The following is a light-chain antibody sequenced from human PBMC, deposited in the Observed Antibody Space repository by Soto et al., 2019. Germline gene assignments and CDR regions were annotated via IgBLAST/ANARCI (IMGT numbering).Light chain of an antibody. CDR3: CSYAGSHTFV. CDR1: SSDVGGYNL. J-gene: IGLJ1*01. CDR2: DVS. V-gene: IGLV2-11*03. Sequence: PGQSVTISCTGTSSDVGGYNLVSWYQQYPGKAPKFMIYDVSKRPSGVPDRFSGSKSGNTASLTISGLLAEDEADYYCCSYAGSHTFVFGTGTKVTVL.